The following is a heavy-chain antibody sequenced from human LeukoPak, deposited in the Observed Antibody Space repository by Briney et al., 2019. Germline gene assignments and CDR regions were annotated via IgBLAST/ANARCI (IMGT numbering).Heavy chain of an antibody. Sequence: SETLSLTCTVSGGSISSGDYYWSWIRQPPGKGLEWIGYIYYSGSTYYNPSLKSRVTISVDTSKNQFSLKLSSVTAADTAVYYCARAYYYDSSGYYTNWCVPWGEGTLVTVSS. D-gene: IGHD3-22*01. CDR2: IYYSGST. V-gene: IGHV4-30-4*08. J-gene: IGHJ5*02. CDR3: ARAYYYDSSGYYTNWCVP. CDR1: GGSISSGDYY.